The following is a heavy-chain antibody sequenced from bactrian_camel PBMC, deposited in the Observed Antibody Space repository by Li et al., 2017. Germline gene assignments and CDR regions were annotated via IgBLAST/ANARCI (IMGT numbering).Heavy chain of an antibody. D-gene: IGHD2*01. V-gene: IGHV3S10*01. J-gene: IGHJ4*01. CDR2: IGDDGT. Sequence: DVQLVESGGGSVQTGGSLRLSCTASTDGASRPCMAWFRQAPGNECELVSRIGDDGTYYADSVKGRFTISQNNAKNTVYLQMNSLKPEDTAVYYCAAEFTKWVPATGLRVGLCPPDGEYMYGGQGTQVTVS. CDR1: TDGASRPC.